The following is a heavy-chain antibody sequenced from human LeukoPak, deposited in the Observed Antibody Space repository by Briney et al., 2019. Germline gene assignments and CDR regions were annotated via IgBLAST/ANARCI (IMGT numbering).Heavy chain of an antibody. Sequence: ASVNVSRKASGYTFTSYGISWVRQAPGQGLEWMGWISAYNGNTNYAQKLQGRVTMTTDTSTSTAYMELRSLRSDDTAVYYCARLPVQQWTHRGSDYYGMDVWGQGTTVTVSS. V-gene: IGHV1-18*01. CDR1: GYTFTSYG. CDR3: ARLPVQQWTHRGSDYYGMDV. CDR2: ISAYNGNT. D-gene: IGHD6-19*01. J-gene: IGHJ6*02.